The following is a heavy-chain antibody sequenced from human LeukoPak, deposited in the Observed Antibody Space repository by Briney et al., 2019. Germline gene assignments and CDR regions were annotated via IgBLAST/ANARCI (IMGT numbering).Heavy chain of an antibody. V-gene: IGHV1-69*06. Sequence: SVKVSCKASGGTFSSYAISWVRQAPGQGLEWMGGIIPIFGTANYAQKFQGRVTITADKSTSTAYMELSSLRSEDTAVYYCARIRLGYCSSTSCSPLAFDPWGQGTLVTVSS. CDR3: ARIRLGYCSSTSCSPLAFDP. CDR2: IIPIFGTA. CDR1: GGTFSSYA. J-gene: IGHJ5*02. D-gene: IGHD2-2*01.